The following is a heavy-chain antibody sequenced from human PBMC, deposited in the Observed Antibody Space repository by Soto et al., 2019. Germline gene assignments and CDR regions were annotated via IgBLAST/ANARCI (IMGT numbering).Heavy chain of an antibody. Sequence: SETLSLTCTVSGVSISSYYWSWIRQPPGKGLEWIGYINYSGSTKYNPSLERGGTIIVNTSKNKFSLKLSSVTAADTAVYYCARYDSSYALFDYWGQGTLVTVSS. D-gene: IGHD3-22*01. CDR2: INYSGST. V-gene: IGHV4-59*01. CDR1: GVSISSYY. J-gene: IGHJ4*02. CDR3: ARYDSSYALFDY.